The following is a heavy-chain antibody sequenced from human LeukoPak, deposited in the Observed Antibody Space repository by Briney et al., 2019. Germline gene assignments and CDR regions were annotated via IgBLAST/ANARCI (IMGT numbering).Heavy chain of an antibody. J-gene: IGHJ4*02. CDR3: GRDTDYGDYAFDY. Sequence: LRALVKVSCEASGYTFTASHYIHWLRQAPGQGLEWMGWMNPNTGGTNYAQKFQGRVTMTRDTSISTAYMELSSLRSDDSAVYYCGRDTDYGDYAFDYWGQGTLVTVSS. V-gene: IGHV1-2*02. D-gene: IGHD4-17*01. CDR2: MNPNTGGT. CDR1: GYTFTASHY.